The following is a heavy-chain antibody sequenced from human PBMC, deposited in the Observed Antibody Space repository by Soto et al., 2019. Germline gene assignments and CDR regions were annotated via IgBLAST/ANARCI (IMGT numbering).Heavy chain of an antibody. CDR2: IYSGGST. Sequence: EVQLVESGGGLVQPGRSLRLSCAASGFTFDDYAMHWVRQAPGKGLEWVSVIYSGGSTYYADSVKDRFTISRDNSKNTLYLQMNGLRAEDTAVYYCARGGSRRLQLLFVFDSWGQGTLVTVSS. CDR1: GFTFDDYA. D-gene: IGHD1-1*01. V-gene: IGHV3-66*01. CDR3: ARGGSRRLQLLFVFDS. J-gene: IGHJ4*02.